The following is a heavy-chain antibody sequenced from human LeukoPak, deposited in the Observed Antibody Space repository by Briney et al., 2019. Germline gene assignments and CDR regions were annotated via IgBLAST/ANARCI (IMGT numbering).Heavy chain of an antibody. CDR1: GYTLTELS. CDR3: ARAPSIAARANNWFDP. CDR2: IIPIFGTA. J-gene: IGHJ5*02. V-gene: IGHV1-69*13. D-gene: IGHD6-6*01. Sequence: SVKVSCKVSGYTLTELSMHWVRQAPGKGLEWMGGIIPIFGTANYAQKFQGRVTITADESTSTAYIELSSLRSEDTAVYYCARAPSIAARANNWFDPWGQGTLVTVSS.